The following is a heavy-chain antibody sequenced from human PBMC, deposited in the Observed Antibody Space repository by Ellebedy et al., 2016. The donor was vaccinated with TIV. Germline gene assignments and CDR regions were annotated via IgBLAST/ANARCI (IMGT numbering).Heavy chain of an antibody. CDR1: GYTFNSYP. CDR3: AKDINSGGNSHYSLDY. Sequence: AASVKVSCKASGYTFNSYPIHWVRQAPGQSLEWMGWVNAGDGNTRYSQKFQGRVTFARDTSASTAYMELSSLRSEDTVVYYCAKDINSGGNSHYSLDYWGQGTLVSVSS. J-gene: IGHJ4*02. V-gene: IGHV1-3*01. CDR2: VNAGDGNT. D-gene: IGHD4-23*01.